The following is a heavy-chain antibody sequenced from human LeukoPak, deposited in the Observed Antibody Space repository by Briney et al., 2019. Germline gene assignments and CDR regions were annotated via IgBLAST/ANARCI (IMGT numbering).Heavy chain of an antibody. CDR2: IYYSGST. Sequence: SETLSLTCTVSGGSISSSSYYWGWIRQPPGKGLEWIGSIYYSGSTYYNPSLKSRVTISVDTSKNQFSLKLSSVTAADTAVYYCARGVGGPRENWFDPWGQGTLVTVSS. CDR1: GGSISSSSYY. CDR3: ARGVGGPRENWFDP. J-gene: IGHJ5*02. D-gene: IGHD3-10*01. V-gene: IGHV4-39*07.